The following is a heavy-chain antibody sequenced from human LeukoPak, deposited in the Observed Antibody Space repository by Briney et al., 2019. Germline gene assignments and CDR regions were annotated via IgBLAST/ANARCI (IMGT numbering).Heavy chain of an antibody. J-gene: IGHJ4*02. CDR3: ARGPYGTGSHFDF. CDR1: GYTFTGYY. Sequence: ASVKVSCKASGYTFTGYYMHWVRQAPGQGLEWMGWINPNSGGTNYAQKFQGRVTMTGDTSISTAYMELSRLRSDDTAVYYCARGPYGTGSHFDFWGQGTLVTVSS. V-gene: IGHV1-2*02. D-gene: IGHD3-10*01. CDR2: INPNSGGT.